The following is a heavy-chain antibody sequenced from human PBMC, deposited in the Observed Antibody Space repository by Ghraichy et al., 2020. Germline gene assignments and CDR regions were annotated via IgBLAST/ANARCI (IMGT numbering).Heavy chain of an antibody. D-gene: IGHD4-11*01. V-gene: IGHV4-34*01. CDR1: GGSFSGYY. Sequence: SETLSLTCAVYGGSFSGYYWSWIRQPPGKGLEWIGEINHSGSTNYNPSLKSRVTISVDTSKNQFSLKLSSVTAADTAVYYCARGGGYSNPDYWGQGTLVTVSS. CDR3: ARGGGYSNPDY. CDR2: INHSGST. J-gene: IGHJ4*02.